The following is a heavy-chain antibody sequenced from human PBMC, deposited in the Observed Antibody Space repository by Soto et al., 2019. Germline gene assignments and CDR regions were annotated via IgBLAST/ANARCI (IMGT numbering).Heavy chain of an antibody. CDR3: ARLKLVAGRNRFDP. D-gene: IGHD6-19*01. Sequence: QVQLVESGGGVVQPGRSLRISCEASGFDFSRYGMHWVRQAPGKGREWVSVILYDGSTKYYADYVKGRFTVSRHNSRKTLNLQMNILGDADTAVYYCARLKLVAGRNRFDPWGQGNLVTVSS. CDR1: GFDFSRYG. J-gene: IGHJ5*02. CDR2: ILYDGSTK. V-gene: IGHV3-33*01.